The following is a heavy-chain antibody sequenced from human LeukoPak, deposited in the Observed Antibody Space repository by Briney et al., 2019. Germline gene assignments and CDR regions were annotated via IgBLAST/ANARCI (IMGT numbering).Heavy chain of an antibody. V-gene: IGHV1-3*01. Sequence: GASVKVSCKASGYTFTSYAMHWVRQAPGQRLEWMGWINAGNGNTKYSQKFQGRVTITRDTSASTAYMELSSLRSEDTAVYYCGGWIQPDNYYYYYYMDVWGKGTTVTVSS. CDR1: GYTFTSYA. CDR2: INAGNGNT. D-gene: IGHD5-18*01. J-gene: IGHJ6*03. CDR3: GGWIQPDNYYYYYYMDV.